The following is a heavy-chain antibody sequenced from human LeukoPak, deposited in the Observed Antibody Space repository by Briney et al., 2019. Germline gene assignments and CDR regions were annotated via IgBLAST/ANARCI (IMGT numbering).Heavy chain of an antibody. CDR3: AEGSVVGATRGGDY. CDR1: GFTFSSYA. Sequence: PGGSLRLSCAASGFTFSSYAMSWVRQAPGKGLEWVSAISGSGGSTYYADSVKGRFTISRDNSKNTLYLQMNSLRAEDTAVYYCAEGSVVGATRGGDYWGQGTPVTVSS. V-gene: IGHV3-23*01. D-gene: IGHD1-26*01. CDR2: ISGSGGST. J-gene: IGHJ4*02.